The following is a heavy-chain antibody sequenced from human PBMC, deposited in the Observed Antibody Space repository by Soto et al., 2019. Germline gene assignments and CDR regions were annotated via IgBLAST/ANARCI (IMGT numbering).Heavy chain of an antibody. D-gene: IGHD2-8*01. CDR3: ARLVYDTRLNYMYFDF. CDR1: GVSISSVNW. Sequence: RSLTCAVSGVSISSVNWWTWVRQTPQRGLEYIGEIFHDGTANYYPSFERRVAISVDTSKNQFSLKLTSVTAADTAIYFCARLVYDTRLNYMYFDFWGQGALVTAPQ. CDR2: IFHDGTA. J-gene: IGHJ4*02. V-gene: IGHV4-4*01.